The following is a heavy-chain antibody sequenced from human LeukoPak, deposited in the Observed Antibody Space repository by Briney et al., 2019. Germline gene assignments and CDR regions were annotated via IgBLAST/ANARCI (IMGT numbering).Heavy chain of an antibody. J-gene: IGHJ4*02. Sequence: GGSLRLSCAASGFTFSSYWMSWVRQAPGKGLEWVANIKQDGSEKYYVDSVKGRFTISRDNAKNSLYLQMNSLRAEDTAVYYCTRARLSYSSRYLYYFDYWGQGTLVTVSS. D-gene: IGHD6-19*01. CDR3: TRARLSYSSRYLYYFDY. CDR2: IKQDGSEK. CDR1: GFTFSSYW. V-gene: IGHV3-7*03.